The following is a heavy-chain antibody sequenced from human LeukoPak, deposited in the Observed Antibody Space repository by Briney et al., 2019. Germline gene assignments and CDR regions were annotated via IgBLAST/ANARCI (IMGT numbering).Heavy chain of an antibody. D-gene: IGHD3-16*01. CDR1: GFNFRGYN. CDR2: ISTSSTYI. J-gene: IGHJ4*02. Sequence: PGESLRLSCAASGFNFRGYNMNWVRQPPGKGLEWVSSISTSSTYIYYADSIKGRFTISRDDARSLLYLQMDSLRAEDTAVYYCVRDFAFGFCNTTTCRYPFDSWGQGTLVTVSS. V-gene: IGHV3-21*06. CDR3: VRDFAFGFCNTTTCRYPFDS.